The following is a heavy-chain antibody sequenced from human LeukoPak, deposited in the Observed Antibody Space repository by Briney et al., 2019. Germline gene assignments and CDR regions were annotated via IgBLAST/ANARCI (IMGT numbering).Heavy chain of an antibody. Sequence: SQTLSLTCAVSGGSISSDGYSWSWIRRPPGKGLEWIGYIYPSGSTYYNPSLKSRVIISTDRSENQFSLKLSSVTAADTAVYYCARAGYSSSWYYFDYWGQGTLVTVSS. CDR2: IYPSGST. CDR1: GGSISSDGYS. V-gene: IGHV4-30-2*01. J-gene: IGHJ4*02. D-gene: IGHD6-13*01. CDR3: ARAGYSSSWYYFDY.